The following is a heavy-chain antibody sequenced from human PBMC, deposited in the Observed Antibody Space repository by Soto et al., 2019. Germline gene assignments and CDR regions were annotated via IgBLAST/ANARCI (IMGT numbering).Heavy chain of an antibody. Sequence: QLQLQESGSGLVKPSQTLSLTCAVSGGSISSGGYSWSWIRQPPGKGLEWIGYIYHSGSTYYNPSLXSXVXTXXDRSKNQFSLKLSSVTAADTAVYYCARGQVVAAQPWGQGTLVTVSS. D-gene: IGHD2-15*01. CDR3: ARGQVVAAQP. J-gene: IGHJ5*02. CDR2: IYHSGST. CDR1: GGSISSGGYS. V-gene: IGHV4-30-2*01.